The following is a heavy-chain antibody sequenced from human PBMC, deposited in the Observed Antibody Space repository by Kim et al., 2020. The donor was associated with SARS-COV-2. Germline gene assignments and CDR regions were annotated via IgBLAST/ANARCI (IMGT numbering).Heavy chain of an antibody. Sequence: SETLSLTCTVSSGSIINYYWSWIRQPPGKGLEWIGYIYYSGSTNYNPSLKSRVTISVDTSKNQFSLKLNSVTAADTAVYYCARMGSSGLFESAFDIWGQG. D-gene: IGHD3-22*01. CDR3: ARMGSSGLFESAFDI. CDR1: SGSIINYY. J-gene: IGHJ3*02. CDR2: IYYSGST. V-gene: IGHV4-59*01.